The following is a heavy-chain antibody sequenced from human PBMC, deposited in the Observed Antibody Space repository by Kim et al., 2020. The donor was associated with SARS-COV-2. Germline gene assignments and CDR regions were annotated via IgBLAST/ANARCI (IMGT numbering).Heavy chain of an antibody. CDR1: GYSFTSYW. CDR3: ARLSNIAAAGWDYYYYYYGMDV. Sequence: GESLKISCKGSGYSFTSYWIGWVRQMPGKGLEWMGIIYPGDSDTRYSPSFQGQVTISADKSISTAYLQWSSLKASDTAMYYCARLSNIAAAGWDYYYYYYGMDVWGQGTTVTVSS. D-gene: IGHD6-13*01. J-gene: IGHJ6*02. V-gene: IGHV5-51*01. CDR2: IYPGDSDT.